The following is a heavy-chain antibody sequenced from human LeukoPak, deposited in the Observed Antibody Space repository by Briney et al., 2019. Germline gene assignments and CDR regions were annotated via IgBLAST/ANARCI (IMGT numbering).Heavy chain of an antibody. V-gene: IGHV4-59*01. Sequence: SETLPLTCTVSGGSISSYYWSWIRQPPGKGLEWIAYIYYSGSTNYNPSLKSRVTISVDTSKNQFSLKLSSVTAADTAVYYCARDAGYGDYGDWFDPWGQGTLVTVSS. CDR3: ARDAGYGDYGDWFDP. CDR1: GGSISSYY. J-gene: IGHJ5*02. CDR2: IYYSGST. D-gene: IGHD4-17*01.